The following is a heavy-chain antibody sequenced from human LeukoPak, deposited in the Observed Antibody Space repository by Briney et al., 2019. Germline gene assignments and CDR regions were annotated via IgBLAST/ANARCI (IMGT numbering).Heavy chain of an antibody. Sequence: PGGSLRLSCAASGFTFSSYSMSWVRQAPGKGLEWVSSISSSSSTNYADSVKGRFTISRDNAKNSLYLQMNSLRAEDTAVYYCARDPAVAGTGPLDYWGQGTLVTVSS. J-gene: IGHJ4*02. CDR3: ARDPAVAGTGPLDY. D-gene: IGHD6-19*01. CDR2: ISSSSST. V-gene: IGHV3-21*01. CDR1: GFTFSSYS.